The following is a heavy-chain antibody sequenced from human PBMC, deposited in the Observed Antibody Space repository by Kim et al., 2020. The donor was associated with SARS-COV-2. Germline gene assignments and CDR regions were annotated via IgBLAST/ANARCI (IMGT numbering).Heavy chain of an antibody. V-gene: IGHV4-61*02. Sequence: SETLSLTCTVSGGSISSGSYYWSWIRQPAGKGLECIGRVHNSGSTDYNPSLKSRVTILVDTSNNQFSLKLSSVTAADTAVYYCARFDHGDTVAFDIWGQGTMVTVSS. CDR2: VHNSGST. CDR1: GGSISSGSYY. D-gene: IGHD4-17*01. J-gene: IGHJ3*02. CDR3: ARFDHGDTVAFDI.